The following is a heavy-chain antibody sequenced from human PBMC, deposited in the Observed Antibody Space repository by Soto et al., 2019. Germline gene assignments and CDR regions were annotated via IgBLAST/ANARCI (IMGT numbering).Heavy chain of an antibody. V-gene: IGHV4-61*01. D-gene: IGHD3-3*01. CDR2: VYHTGRT. CDR1: GGSFKSGSYS. CDR3: ARDFAYFDS. J-gene: IGHJ4*02. Sequence: SETLSLTCTVSGGSFKSGSYSWSWIRQPPGKGLEWIGYVYHTGRTSYNPSLKSRVSISVDTSKNQFSLNLDSVTAADTAVYFCARDFAYFDSWGQGTLVTVSS.